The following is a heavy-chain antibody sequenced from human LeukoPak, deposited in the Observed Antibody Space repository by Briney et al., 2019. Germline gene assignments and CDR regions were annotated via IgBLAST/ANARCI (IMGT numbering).Heavy chain of an antibody. Sequence: GASVTISCKSSGYIFTSYTIQWVRQAPGQRLEPLGWINPGSGNTKYSQKFQGRVAFKTDTSADTAYMELSSLRSADTAMYYCTRRLCSNTNCAHFDPWGQGTLVPVSS. CDR1: GYIFTSYT. CDR3: TRRLCSNTNCAHFDP. V-gene: IGHV1-3*01. CDR2: INPGSGNT. D-gene: IGHD2-2*01. J-gene: IGHJ5*02.